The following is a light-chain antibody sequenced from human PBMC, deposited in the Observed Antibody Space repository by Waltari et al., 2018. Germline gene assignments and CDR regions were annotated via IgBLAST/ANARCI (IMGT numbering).Light chain of an antibody. J-gene: IGLJ2*01. Sequence: QSALTQPRSVSGSPGQSVTISCTGTSGDVGDYNYVSWYQEQPGKAPRLTIYDVSERPSGVPDRFAASESGSTASLTISGLQAEDEGSYHCCSRAGSSVVFGGGTKLTVL. CDR1: SGDVGDYNY. V-gene: IGLV2-11*01. CDR2: DVS. CDR3: CSRAGSSVV.